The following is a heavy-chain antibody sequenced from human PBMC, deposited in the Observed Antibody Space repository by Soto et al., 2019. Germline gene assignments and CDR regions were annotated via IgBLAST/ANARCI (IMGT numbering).Heavy chain of an antibody. J-gene: IGHJ5*02. Sequence: SETLSLTCTVSGGSISSSSYYWGGIRQPPGKGLEWIGSIYYSGSTYYNPSLKSRVTISVDTSKNQFSLKLSSVTAADTAVYYCARHSENGGSSWYLGGWFDPWGQATLVTVSS. CDR3: ARHSENGGSSWYLGGWFDP. V-gene: IGHV4-39*01. CDR1: GGSISSSSYY. D-gene: IGHD6-13*01. CDR2: IYYSGST.